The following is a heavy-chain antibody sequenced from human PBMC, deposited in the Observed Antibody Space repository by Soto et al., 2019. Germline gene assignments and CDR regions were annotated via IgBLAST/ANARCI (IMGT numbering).Heavy chain of an antibody. V-gene: IGHV1-18*01. J-gene: IGHJ4*02. CDR1: GYTFTSYG. D-gene: IGHD3-3*01. Sequence: ASVKVSCKASGYTFTSYGISWVRQAPGQGLEWMGWISAYSGNTNYAQKLQGRVTMTTDTSTSTAYMELRSLRSDDTAVYYCVRGPGMYYDFWSGYSTHFDYWGQGTLVTVSS. CDR3: VRGPGMYYDFWSGYSTHFDY. CDR2: ISAYSGNT.